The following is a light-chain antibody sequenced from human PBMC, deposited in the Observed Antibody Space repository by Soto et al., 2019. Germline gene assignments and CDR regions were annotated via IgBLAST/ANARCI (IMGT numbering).Light chain of an antibody. CDR1: QSVSSN. V-gene: IGKV3D-15*01. CDR3: QHSKNRLNP. CDR2: GAS. Sequence: IGVTHSPSTVSAYPVYRATPSWRASQSVSSNLAWHQQRPGQAPRLLIYGASTRATGVPARFSGGGSGTEFTLTITSLQSEDFAVYWCQHSKNRLNPFGPGTRLAIK. J-gene: IGKJ5*01.